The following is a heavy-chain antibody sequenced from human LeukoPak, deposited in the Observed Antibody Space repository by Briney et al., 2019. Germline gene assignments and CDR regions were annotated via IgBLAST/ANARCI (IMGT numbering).Heavy chain of an antibody. J-gene: IGHJ4*02. D-gene: IGHD5-12*01. CDR2: INQDGSKE. CDR3: VRDGGVSGYDLLDY. Sequence: PGRSLRLSCAASGFSFGSYGMHWVRQAPGKGLEWVAQINQDGSKEYYIDSVKARFSISRDNARNSLSLQMNSLRAEDTAVYYCVRDGGVSGYDLLDYWGQGTLDTVSS. V-gene: IGHV3-7*01. CDR1: GFSFGSYG.